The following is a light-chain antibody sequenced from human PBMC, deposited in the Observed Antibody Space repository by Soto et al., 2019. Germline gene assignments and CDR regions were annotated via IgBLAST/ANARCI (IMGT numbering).Light chain of an antibody. J-gene: IGKJ1*01. Sequence: EIVLTQSPGTLSLSPGERATLSCRASQSVSSSYLAWYQQKPGQAPRLLIYGASIRATGIPDRFSGSGFGTDFTLSISRLEPEDFAVYYCQHYISSPWTFGQGTKVEIK. CDR2: GAS. CDR3: QHYISSPWT. CDR1: QSVSSSY. V-gene: IGKV3-20*01.